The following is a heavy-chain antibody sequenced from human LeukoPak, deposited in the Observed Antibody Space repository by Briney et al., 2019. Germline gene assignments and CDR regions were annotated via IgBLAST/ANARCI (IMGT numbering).Heavy chain of an antibody. D-gene: IGHD6-6*01. V-gene: IGHV3-7*01. J-gene: IGHJ4*02. CDR1: GFTFSSYW. CDR3: ARDRSIAAPYDY. Sequence: GGSLRLSCASSGFTFSSYWMRWFRQAPGKGVEGVAKKKKDGSEKYYVGSVKGRFTISRDNAKNSLYLQMNSLRAEDTAVYYCARDRSIAAPYDYWGQGTLVTVSS. CDR2: KKKDGSEK.